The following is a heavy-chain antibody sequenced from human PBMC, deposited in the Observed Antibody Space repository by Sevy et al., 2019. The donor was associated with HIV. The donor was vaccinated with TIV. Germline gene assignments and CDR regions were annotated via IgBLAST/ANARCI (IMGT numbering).Heavy chain of an antibody. J-gene: IGHJ6*03. Sequence: GGSLRLSCAASGFTFSSYGMHWVRQAPGKGLEWVAVIWYDGSNKYYADSVKGRFTISRDNSKNTLYLQMNSLRAEDTAVYYCAGADRGLYYYMDVWGKGTTVTVSS. CDR1: GFTFSSYG. CDR3: AGADRGLYYYMDV. D-gene: IGHD3-16*01. V-gene: IGHV3-33*01. CDR2: IWYDGSNK.